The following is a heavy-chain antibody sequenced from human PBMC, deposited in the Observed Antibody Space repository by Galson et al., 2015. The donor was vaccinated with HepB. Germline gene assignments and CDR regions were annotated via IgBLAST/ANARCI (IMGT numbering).Heavy chain of an antibody. D-gene: IGHD3-22*01. CDR1: GFTFSSYG. Sequence: SLRLSCAASGFTFSSYGMHWVRQAPGKGLEWVALIWYDGINKYYADSVKGRFTISRDSSKNTLYLQMNSLRAEDTAVYYCAKDLSYYYDRSGYYAFDYWGQGTLVTVSS. CDR2: IWYDGINK. V-gene: IGHV3-33*06. J-gene: IGHJ4*02. CDR3: AKDLSYYYDRSGYYAFDY.